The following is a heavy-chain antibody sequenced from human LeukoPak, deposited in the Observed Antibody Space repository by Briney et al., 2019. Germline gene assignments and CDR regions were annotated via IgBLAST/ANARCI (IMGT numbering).Heavy chain of an antibody. D-gene: IGHD3-3*01. CDR1: GGSISSGGYY. J-gene: IGHJ3*02. Sequence: NPSETLSLTCTVSGGSISSGGYYWSWIRQPPGKGLEWIGYIYHSGSTYYNPSLKSRVTISVDRSKNQFSLKLSSVTAADTAVYYCARGNIITIFGVVPFFDIWGQGTMVTVSS. CDR3: ARGNIITIFGVVPFFDI. CDR2: IYHSGST. V-gene: IGHV4-30-2*01.